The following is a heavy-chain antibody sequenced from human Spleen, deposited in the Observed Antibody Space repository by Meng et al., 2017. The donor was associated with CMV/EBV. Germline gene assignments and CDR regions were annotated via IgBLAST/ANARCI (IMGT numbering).Heavy chain of an antibody. D-gene: IGHD3-3*01. CDR2: VPYDGSNK. J-gene: IGHJ4*02. CDR1: GFTFSSYG. Sequence: GESLKISCAASGFTFSSYGIHWVRQAPGKGLEWVAFVPYDGSNKYYADSVKGRFTISRDNSKNTLYLQMNSLRAEDTAVYYCAKGAIVGVTAPDYWGQGTLVTVS. V-gene: IGHV3-30*02. CDR3: AKGAIVGVTAPDY.